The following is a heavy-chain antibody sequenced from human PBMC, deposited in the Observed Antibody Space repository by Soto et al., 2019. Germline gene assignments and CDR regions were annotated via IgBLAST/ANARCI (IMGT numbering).Heavy chain of an antibody. V-gene: IGHV2-26*01. D-gene: IGHD3-22*01. CDR3: ARIGDDSSGYYDFQH. CDR2: IFSNDEK. J-gene: IGHJ1*01. Sequence: QVTLKESGPVLVKPTETLTLTCTVSGFSLSNARMGVSWIRQPPGKALEWLAHIFSNDEKSYSTSLKSRLTISKHTSKSQVGLTMTNMDPVDTATYYCARIGDDSSGYYDFQHWGQGTLVTVSS. CDR1: GFSLSNARMG.